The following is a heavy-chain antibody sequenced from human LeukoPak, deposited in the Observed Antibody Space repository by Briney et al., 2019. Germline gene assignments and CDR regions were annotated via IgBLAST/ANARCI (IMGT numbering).Heavy chain of an antibody. D-gene: IGHD3-10*01. CDR3: ARLGGAYVSGFYFDS. CDR1: GFTFSRYS. CDR2: ASSSSSFV. J-gene: IGHJ4*02. Sequence: GGSLRPSCAASGFTFSRYSMNWVRQAPGQGLEWVASASSSSSFVSYVDSVKGRFTISRDNADNSLYLHMSRLRAEDTAVYYCARLGGAYVSGFYFDSWGQGTLVTVSS. V-gene: IGHV3-21*01.